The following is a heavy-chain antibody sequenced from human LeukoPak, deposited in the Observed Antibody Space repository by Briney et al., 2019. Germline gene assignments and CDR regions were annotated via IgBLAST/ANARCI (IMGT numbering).Heavy chain of an antibody. CDR2: IYYSGST. Sequence: PSETLSLTCTVSGGSTSTYYWSWIRQPPGKGLEWIGYIYYSGSTNYNPSLKSRVTISVDTSKNQFSLKLSSVTAADTAVYYCARGGGRWNYFDYWGQGTLVTVSS. CDR1: GGSTSTYY. V-gene: IGHV4-59*01. CDR3: ARGGGRWNYFDY. D-gene: IGHD3-16*01. J-gene: IGHJ4*02.